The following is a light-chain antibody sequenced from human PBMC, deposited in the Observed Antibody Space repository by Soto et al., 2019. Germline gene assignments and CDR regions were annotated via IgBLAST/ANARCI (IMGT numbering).Light chain of an antibody. CDR3: RQSYSTPYT. CDR2: VAF. Sequence: IQMTQSPCSLSAAVGDIVTITCRSIQFIRNALGWYQQKPVKAPKVLISVAFSLQSGVPSRCSGSGSGTDFTLTISSLQPEDFATYYCRQSYSTPYTFGQGTRLEIK. V-gene: IGKV1-6*01. J-gene: IGKJ2*01. CDR1: QFIRNA.